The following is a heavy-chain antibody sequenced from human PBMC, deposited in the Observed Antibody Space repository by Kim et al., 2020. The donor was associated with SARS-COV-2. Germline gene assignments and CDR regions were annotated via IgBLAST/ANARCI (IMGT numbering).Heavy chain of an antibody. D-gene: IGHD1-1*01. V-gene: IGHV3-73*01. CDR3: TRVPGTTLVFWYAFD. CDR2: IRSKANRYAT. Sequence: GGSLRLSCAASGFTFSGYAMHWVRQAPGKGLEWVGRIRSKANRYATAYAASVRGRFTISRDDSKTTAYLQRNSLKPADTAVYYCTRVPGTTLVFWYAFD. J-gene: IGHJ3*02. CDR1: GFTFSGYA.